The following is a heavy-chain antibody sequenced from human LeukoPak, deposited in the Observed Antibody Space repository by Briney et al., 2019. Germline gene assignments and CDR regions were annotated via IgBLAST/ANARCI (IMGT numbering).Heavy chain of an antibody. J-gene: IGHJ4*02. Sequence: RGSLRLSCAPSGFTFSSYWMSCVRHARGKGLEWVSFIKPDGSEQLYVDSVKGRFTISRDNAKKSLYLQMDSLRAEDTAVYYCARGPASRGVAFDYWGQGTLVTVSS. CDR2: IKPDGSEQ. D-gene: IGHD2-15*01. CDR3: ARGPASRGVAFDY. V-gene: IGHV3-7*01. CDR1: GFTFSSYW.